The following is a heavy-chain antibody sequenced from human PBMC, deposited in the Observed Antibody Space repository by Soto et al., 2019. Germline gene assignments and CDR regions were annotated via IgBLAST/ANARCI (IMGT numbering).Heavy chain of an antibody. Sequence: QVQLVQSGAEVKKPGSSVKVSCKASGGTFSSYVISWVRQAPGQGLEWMGGIIPICGSGNYAQKFQGRVTMTADSSTSTAYMELSSLRSEDAAVYYCASGHSIAAAGRRWGQGTMVTVSS. D-gene: IGHD6-13*01. CDR2: IIPICGSG. CDR3: ASGHSIAAAGRR. J-gene: IGHJ3*01. V-gene: IGHV1-69*01. CDR1: GGTFSSYV.